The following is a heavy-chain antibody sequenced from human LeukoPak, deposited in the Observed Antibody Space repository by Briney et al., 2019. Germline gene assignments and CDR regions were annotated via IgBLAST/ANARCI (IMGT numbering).Heavy chain of an antibody. D-gene: IGHD7-27*01. J-gene: IGHJ3*02. CDR3: ARDRLTGDRGAFDI. CDR2: IYTSGST. V-gene: IGHV4-61*02. CDR1: GGSISSGGYY. Sequence: PSETLSLTCTVSGGSISSGGYYWSWIRQPAGKGLEWIGRIYTSGSTNYNPSLKSRVTISVDTSKNQFSLKLSSVTAADTAVYYCARDRLTGDRGAFDIWGQGTMVTVSS.